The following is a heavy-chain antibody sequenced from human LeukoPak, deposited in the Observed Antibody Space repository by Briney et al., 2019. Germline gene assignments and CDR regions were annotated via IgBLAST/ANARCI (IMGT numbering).Heavy chain of an antibody. CDR3: TRGER. J-gene: IGHJ4*02. D-gene: IGHD1-1*01. CDR2: INQDGSVK. Sequence: GGSLRLSCAASGFTFSNHWMSWVRQAPGRGPEWVANINQDGSVKYYVDSVKGRFTISRDNTKNSLYLQMDSLRAEDTAVYYCTRGERWGQGTLVTVSS. CDR1: GFTFSNHW. V-gene: IGHV3-7*01.